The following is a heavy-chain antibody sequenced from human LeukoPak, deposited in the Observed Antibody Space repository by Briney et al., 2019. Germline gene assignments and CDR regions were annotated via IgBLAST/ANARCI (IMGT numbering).Heavy chain of an antibody. V-gene: IGHV1-18*01. D-gene: IGHD3-22*01. CDR1: GYTFTSYG. J-gene: IGHJ4*02. CDR3: ARDGYYDSTGYYYNFDY. CDR2: ISAYNGNA. Sequence: ASVKVSCKASGYTFTSYGFSWVRQAPGQGLEWVGWISAYNGNANYAQKVQGRVTMTTDTSTRTAYMELRSLRSDDTAMYYCARDGYYDSTGYYYNFDYWGQGTLVTVSS.